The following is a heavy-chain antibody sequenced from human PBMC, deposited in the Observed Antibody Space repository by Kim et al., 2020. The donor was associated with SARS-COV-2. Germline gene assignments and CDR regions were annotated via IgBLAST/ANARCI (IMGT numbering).Heavy chain of an antibody. CDR3: AQESKPGWYSLP. J-gene: IGHJ5*02. CDR2: IRSGSDAT. D-gene: IGHD6-19*01. V-gene: IGHV3-48*02. CDR1: GFTFSDFP. Sequence: GGSLILSCEASGFTFSDFPMNWFRQGPGKGLEWLSYIRSGSDATYYADSVKGRFTISRDNARNPLYLQMNSLRDEDTAVYFCAQESKPGWYSLPCGQG.